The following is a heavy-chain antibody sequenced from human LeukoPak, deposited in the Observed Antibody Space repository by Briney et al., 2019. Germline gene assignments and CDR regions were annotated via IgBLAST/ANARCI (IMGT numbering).Heavy chain of an antibody. CDR3: ATLGAAGTFNYFDY. J-gene: IGHJ4*02. V-gene: IGHV1-2*06. CDR2: INPNSGGT. D-gene: IGHD6-13*01. Sequence: ASVKVSCKASGYTFTSYYMHWVRQAPGQGLEWMGRINPNSGGTNYAQKFQGRVTMTRDTSISTAYMELSRLRSDDTAVYYCATLGAAGTFNYFDYWGQGTLVTVSS. CDR1: GYTFTSYY.